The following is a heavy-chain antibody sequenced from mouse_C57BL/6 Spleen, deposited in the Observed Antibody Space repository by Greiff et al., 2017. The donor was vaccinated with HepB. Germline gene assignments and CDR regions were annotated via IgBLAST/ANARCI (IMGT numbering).Heavy chain of an antibody. V-gene: IGHV1-82*01. J-gene: IGHJ2*01. D-gene: IGHD1-1*01. Sequence: QVQLQQSGPELVKPGASVKISCKAPGYAFSSSWMYWVKQRPGKGLEWIGRIYPGDGDTNYNGKFKGKATLTADKSSSTAYMQLSSLTSEDSAVYFCERFNTVVANPVYFGYWGEGATLTVSS. CDR3: ERFNTVVANPVYFGY. CDR1: GYAFSSSW. CDR2: IYPGDGDT.